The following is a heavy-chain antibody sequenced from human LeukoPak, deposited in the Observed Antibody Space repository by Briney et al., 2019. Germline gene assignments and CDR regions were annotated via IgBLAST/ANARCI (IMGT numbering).Heavy chain of an antibody. CDR1: GFTFGSYA. CDR3: AKVGGWFGELLSDYYYYMDV. D-gene: IGHD3-10*01. Sequence: PGGSLRLSCAASGFTFGSYAMSWVRQAPGKGLEWVSAISGSGGSTYYADSVKGRFTISRDNSKNTLYLQMNSLRAEDTAVYYCAKVGGWFGELLSDYYYYMDVWGKGTTVTVSS. J-gene: IGHJ6*03. CDR2: ISGSGGST. V-gene: IGHV3-23*01.